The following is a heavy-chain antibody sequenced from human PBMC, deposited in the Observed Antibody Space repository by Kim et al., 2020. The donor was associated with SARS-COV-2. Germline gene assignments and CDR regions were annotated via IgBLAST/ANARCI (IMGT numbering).Heavy chain of an antibody. CDR1: GGSISSYY. CDR3: VGIEGKTRDDYFDY. J-gene: IGHJ4*02. V-gene: IGHV4-4*07. D-gene: IGHD3-10*01. Sequence: SETLSLTCTVSGGSISSYYWSWIRQPAGKGLEWIGRIYTSGSTNYNPSLKSRVTMSVDTSKNQFSLKLSSVSAADTAVYYCVGIEGKTRDDYFDYWGQGTLVTVSS. CDR2: IYTSGST.